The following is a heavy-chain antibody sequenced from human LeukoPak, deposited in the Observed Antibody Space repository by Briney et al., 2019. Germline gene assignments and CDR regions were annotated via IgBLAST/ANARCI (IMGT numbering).Heavy chain of an antibody. CDR1: GGFIISNNYY. V-gene: IGHV4-39*07. J-gene: IGHJ3*02. Sequence: SETLSLTCTVSGGFIISNNYYWGWIRQPPGKGLEWIGSIYYSGTTYYNPSLKSRVTISADTSKNQFSLKLSSVTAADTAVYFCARGPYSYDSSGAFDIWGQGTMVTVSS. CDR3: ARGPYSYDSSGAFDI. CDR2: IYYSGTT. D-gene: IGHD3-22*01.